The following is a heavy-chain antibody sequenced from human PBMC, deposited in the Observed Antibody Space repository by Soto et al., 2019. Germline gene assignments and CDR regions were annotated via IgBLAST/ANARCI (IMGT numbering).Heavy chain of an antibody. J-gene: IGHJ6*02. V-gene: IGHV4-39*01. D-gene: IGHD4-17*01. Sequence: QLQLQESSPGLVKPSETLSLTCSVSGGSISSRSYYWGWIRHPPGNGLEFIGGIFSGGNSFYNPSLNTLGTISVDTSKNQCSLKLSSVTAADTAVYYCATYGWGMDVWGQGTTVTVSS. CDR3: ATYGWGMDV. CDR1: GGSISSRSYY. CDR2: IFSGGNS.